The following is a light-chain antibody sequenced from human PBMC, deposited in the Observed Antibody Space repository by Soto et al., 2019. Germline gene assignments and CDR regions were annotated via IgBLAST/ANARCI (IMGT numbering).Light chain of an antibody. Sequence: EIVLKQSLATVSLSTWERATLSYTASQNIRTKLAWYQQKPGQAPRLLISGASTRATGIPVRFSGSGSGTEFALAISSLQSEDFAVYYCQQYEGCPSITFGQGTRLEI. J-gene: IGKJ5*01. CDR2: GAS. CDR3: QQYEGCPSIT. V-gene: IGKV3-15*01. CDR1: QNIRTK.